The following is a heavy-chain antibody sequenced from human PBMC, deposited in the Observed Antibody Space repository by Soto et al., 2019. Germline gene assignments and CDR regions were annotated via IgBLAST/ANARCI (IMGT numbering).Heavy chain of an antibody. CDR1: GFTFSSYS. J-gene: IGHJ6*03. V-gene: IGHV3-21*01. CDR3: ARDQLLGAARHHYYYYMDV. CDR2: ISSSSSYI. D-gene: IGHD6-6*01. Sequence: EVQLVESGGGLVKPGGSLRLSCAASGFTFSSYSMNWVRQAPGKGLEWVSSISSSSSYIYYADSVKGRFTISRDNAKNSLYLQMNSLRAEDTAVYYCARDQLLGAARHHYYYYMDVWDKGTTVTVSS.